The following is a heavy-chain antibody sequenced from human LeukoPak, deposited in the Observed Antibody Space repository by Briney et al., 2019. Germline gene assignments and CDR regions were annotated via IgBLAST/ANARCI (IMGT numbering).Heavy chain of an antibody. CDR3: AKVIDEWSRNGDFDI. Sequence: GGSLRLSCAASGFTFSIYGMHWVCQAPGKGLEWVAVIWFDGSNNYYADSVKGRFTISRDNSKNTLSLQVNSLRAEDTAVYYYAKVIDEWSRNGDFDIWGQGTMVTVSS. J-gene: IGHJ3*02. D-gene: IGHD5-24*01. V-gene: IGHV3-33*06. CDR1: GFTFSIYG. CDR2: IWFDGSNN.